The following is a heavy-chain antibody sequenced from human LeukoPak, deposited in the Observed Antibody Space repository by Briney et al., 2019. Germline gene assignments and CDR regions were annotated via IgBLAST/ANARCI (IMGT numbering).Heavy chain of an antibody. V-gene: IGHV3-23*01. CDR2: ISGSDGST. CDR1: GFTFSNYA. Sequence: PGGSLRLSCEASGFTFSNYAMSWVRQAPGQGLEWVSAISGSDGSTYYADSVKGRFTISRDNSKNTLYLQMNSLGADDTAVYYCAKDLDYDSSGYYLDFWGQGTLVTVSS. J-gene: IGHJ4*02. D-gene: IGHD3-22*01. CDR3: AKDLDYDSSGYYLDF.